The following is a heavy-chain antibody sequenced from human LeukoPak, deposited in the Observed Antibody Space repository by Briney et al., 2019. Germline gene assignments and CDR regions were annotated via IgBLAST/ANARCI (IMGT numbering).Heavy chain of an antibody. J-gene: IGHJ4*02. CDR3: ARLGPRWAIFGVVMGDY. CDR1: GFTFSSYA. CDR2: ISGSGGST. Sequence: PGGSLRLSCAASGFTFSSYAMSWVRQAPGKGLEWVSAISGSGGSTYYADSVKGRFTISRDNSKNTLYLQMNSLRAEDTAVYYCARLGPRWAIFGVVMGDYWGQGTLVTVSS. V-gene: IGHV3-23*01. D-gene: IGHD3-3*01.